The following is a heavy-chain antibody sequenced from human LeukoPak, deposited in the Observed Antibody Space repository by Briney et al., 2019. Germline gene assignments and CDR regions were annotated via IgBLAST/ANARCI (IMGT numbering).Heavy chain of an antibody. D-gene: IGHD1-20*01. CDR2: IKSKADGETI. J-gene: IGHJ4*02. Sequence: GGSLRSSCAASGFTFTNAWMNWVRQAPGKGLEWVGRIKSKADGETIDYAAPVKGRFTFSRDDSKNMLYLQMNSLKSEDTAVYYCSTLTSRGLSDSWGQGTLVTVSS. CDR3: STLTSRGLSDS. V-gene: IGHV3-15*07. CDR1: GFTFTNAW.